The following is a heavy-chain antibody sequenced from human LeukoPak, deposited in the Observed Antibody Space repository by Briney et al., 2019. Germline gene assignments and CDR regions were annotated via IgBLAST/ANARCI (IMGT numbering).Heavy chain of an antibody. CDR1: GGSISSYY. D-gene: IGHD6-19*01. CDR3: ARDRGSSGWYRDFDY. Sequence: SETLSLTCTVSGGSISSYYWSWIRQPPGKGLEWIGYIYYSGSTNYSPSLKSRVTISVDTSKNQFSLKLSSVTAADTAVYYCARDRGSSGWYRDFDYWGQGTLVTVSS. CDR2: IYYSGST. J-gene: IGHJ4*02. V-gene: IGHV4-59*01.